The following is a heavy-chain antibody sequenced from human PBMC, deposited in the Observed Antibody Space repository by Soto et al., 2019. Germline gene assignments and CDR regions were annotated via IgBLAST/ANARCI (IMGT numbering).Heavy chain of an antibody. J-gene: IGHJ6*02. CDR1: GGTFSSYA. V-gene: IGHV1-69*06. Sequence: QVQLVQSGAEVKKPGSSVKVSCKASGGTFSSYAISWVRHAPGQGLEWMGGIIPIFGTANYAQKFQGRVTITADKSTSTAYMELSSLRPEDTAVYYCARDPHLYYSSSSGYYYYGMDVWGQGTTVTVSS. D-gene: IGHD6-6*01. CDR2: IIPIFGTA. CDR3: ARDPHLYYSSSSGYYYYGMDV.